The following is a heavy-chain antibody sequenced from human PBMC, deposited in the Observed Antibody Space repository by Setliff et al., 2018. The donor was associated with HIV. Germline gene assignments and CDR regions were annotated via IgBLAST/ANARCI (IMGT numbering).Heavy chain of an antibody. V-gene: IGHV1-46*01. J-gene: IGHJ4*02. CDR1: GYTFTNYY. CDR2: INHREGTT. Sequence: ASVKVSCKASGYTFTNYYMQWVRQAPGQGLEWMGMINHREGTTSSTQKFQGRLTMTSETSTRKVHMDLSGLTSDDTAIYYCARMGGYTTTVREIDVGGTARGGFDHWGQGTLVT. CDR3: ARMGGYTTTVREIDVGGTARGGFDH. D-gene: IGHD4-17*01.